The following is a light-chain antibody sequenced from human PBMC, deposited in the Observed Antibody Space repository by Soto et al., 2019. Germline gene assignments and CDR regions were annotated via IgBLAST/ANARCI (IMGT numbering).Light chain of an antibody. CDR3: QQYSSFWT. CDR2: KAS. CDR1: QTISSS. V-gene: IGKV1-5*03. J-gene: IGKJ1*01. Sequence: DIQMTQSPSTLSASVGDRVTITCRASQTISSSLAWDQQKPGKAPNLLIYKASSLESGVPSRFSGSGSGTEFALTISSVLPDDFATYYCQQYSSFWTFGQGTKVLIK.